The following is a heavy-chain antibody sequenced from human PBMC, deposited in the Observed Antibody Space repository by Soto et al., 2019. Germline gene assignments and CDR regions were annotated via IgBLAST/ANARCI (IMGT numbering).Heavy chain of an antibody. Sequence: QLQLQESGPGLVKPSETLSLTCTVSGGSISSSTYYWGWVRQPPGKGLEWIGSIYYSGSTYYNPFLIRGMTIPVGTSDNPFSLKLSSVTAADASVYCCGRFRWYCDSSVPFRDWGQGSRVTVCS. CDR1: GGSISSSTYY. V-gene: IGHV4-39*01. CDR3: GRFRWYCDSSVPFRD. CDR2: IYYSGST. D-gene: IGHD3-22*01. J-gene: IGHJ1*01.